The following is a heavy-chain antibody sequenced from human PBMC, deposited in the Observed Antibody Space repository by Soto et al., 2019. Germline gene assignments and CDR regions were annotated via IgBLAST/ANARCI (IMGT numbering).Heavy chain of an antibody. J-gene: IGHJ4*02. D-gene: IGHD3-3*01. CDR2: IIPILGIA. Sequence: VKVSCKASGGTFSSYTISWVRQAPGQGLEWTGRIIPILGIANYAQKFQGRVTITADKSTSTAYMELSSLRSEDTAVYYCARDLVRYDFWSSFDYWGQGTLVTVSS. V-gene: IGHV1-69*10. CDR3: ARDLVRYDFWSSFDY. CDR1: GGTFSSYT.